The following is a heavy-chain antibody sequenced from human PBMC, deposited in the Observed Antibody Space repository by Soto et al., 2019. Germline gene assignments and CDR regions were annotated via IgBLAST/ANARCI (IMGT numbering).Heavy chain of an antibody. J-gene: IGHJ6*02. CDR2: IIPIPGTA. CDR3: TSSQGISTSLEIYDYYYYGMDV. D-gene: IGHD2-2*01. Sequence: QVQLVQSGAEVKKPGSSVKVSCKASGGTFSSYAISWVRQAPGQGLEWMGGIIPIPGTANYAQKFQGRVTSTADASTSTAYVELSSLRSEDTAVYYCTSSQGISTSLEIYDYYYYGMDVWCQGTKVTVSS. CDR1: GGTFSSYA. V-gene: IGHV1-69*01.